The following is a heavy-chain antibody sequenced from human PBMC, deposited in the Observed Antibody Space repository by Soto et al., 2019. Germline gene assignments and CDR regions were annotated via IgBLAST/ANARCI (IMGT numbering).Heavy chain of an antibody. CDR3: ARESVVLRAFDI. Sequence: VASVKVSCKASGYTFTSYAMHWVRQAPGQRLEWMGWINAGNGNTKYSQKFQGRVTITRDTSASTAYMELSSLRSEDTAVYYCARESVVLRAFDIWGQGTMVTVSS. CDR1: GYTFTSYA. J-gene: IGHJ3*02. CDR2: INAGNGNT. D-gene: IGHD2-15*01. V-gene: IGHV1-3*01.